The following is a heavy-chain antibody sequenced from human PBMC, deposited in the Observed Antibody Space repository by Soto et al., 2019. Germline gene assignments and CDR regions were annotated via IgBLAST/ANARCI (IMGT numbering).Heavy chain of an antibody. CDR2: ISYDGSNK. J-gene: IGHJ4*02. D-gene: IGHD3-22*01. Sequence: GGSLRLSCAASGFTFSSYAMHWVRQAPGKGLEWVAVISYDGSNKYYADSVKGRFTISRDNSKNTLYLQMNSLRAEDTAVYYCARGGGVQISGYYLLYWGQGTLVTVSS. V-gene: IGHV3-30-3*01. CDR1: GFTFSSYA. CDR3: ARGGGVQISGYYLLY.